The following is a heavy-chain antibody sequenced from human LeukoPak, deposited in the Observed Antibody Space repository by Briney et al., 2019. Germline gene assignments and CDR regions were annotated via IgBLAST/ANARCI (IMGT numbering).Heavy chain of an antibody. CDR3: ARRFAPSRNDAFDI. D-gene: IGHD3-10*01. Sequence: SETLSLTCTVSGGSVGSGSYYWSWIRQPPGKGLEWIGTIYYSGSTYYNPSLKSRVTISVDTSKNQFSLKLSSVTASDTAVYYCARRFAPSRNDAFDIWGQGTMVTVSS. J-gene: IGHJ3*02. V-gene: IGHV4-39*01. CDR2: IYYSGST. CDR1: GGSVGSGSYY.